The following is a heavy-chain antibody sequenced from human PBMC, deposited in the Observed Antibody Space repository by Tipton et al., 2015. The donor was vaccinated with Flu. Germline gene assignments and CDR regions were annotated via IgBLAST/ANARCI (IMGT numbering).Heavy chain of an antibody. CDR2: LWYDGGNV. CDR3: AREGPSDYGMDV. Sequence: QVQLVQSGGAVVQPGRSLRLSCAASGFTFGSYGMHWVRQAPGKGLEWVAYLWYDGGNVHYGDSVRGRFTISRDNSKNTVYLQMTSLRVEDTAVYFCAREGPSDYGMDVWGQGTTATVSS. CDR1: GFTFGSYG. V-gene: IGHV3-33*01. J-gene: IGHJ6*02.